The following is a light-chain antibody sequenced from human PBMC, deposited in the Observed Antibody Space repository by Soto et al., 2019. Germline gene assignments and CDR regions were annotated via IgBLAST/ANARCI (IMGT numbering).Light chain of an antibody. CDR1: LTSRSC. Sequence: DIQLNQNPSTLSASXGDEVTICGRPRLTSRSCLAWYRQTPGXAPTLLIYDDSTLESVVPSRFSGSGSETDFTLTISRLQPDDVATYFCHSRAFGQGTRLEIK. CDR3: HSRA. V-gene: IGKV1-5*01. CDR2: DDS. J-gene: IGKJ5*01.